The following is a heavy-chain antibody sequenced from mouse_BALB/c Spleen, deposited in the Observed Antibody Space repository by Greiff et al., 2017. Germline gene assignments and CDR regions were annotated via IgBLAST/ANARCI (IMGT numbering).Heavy chain of an antibody. CDR1: GFTFSSYA. V-gene: IGHV5-6-5*01. CDR3: ARRAGSSHYYAMDY. D-gene: IGHD1-1*01. J-gene: IGHJ4*01. Sequence: EVQLVESGGGLVKPGGSLKLSCAASGFTFSSYAMSWVRQTPEKRLEWVASISSGGSTYYPDSVKGRFTISRDNARNILYLQMSSLRSEDTAMYYCARRAGSSHYYAMDYWGQGTSVTVSS. CDR2: ISSGGST.